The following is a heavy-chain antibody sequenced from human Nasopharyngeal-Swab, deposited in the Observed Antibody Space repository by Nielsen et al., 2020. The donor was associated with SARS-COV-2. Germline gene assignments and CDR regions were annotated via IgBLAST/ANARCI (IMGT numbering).Heavy chain of an antibody. V-gene: IGHV3-21*01. Sequence: GGSLRLSCAASGFTFSSYSMNWVRQAPGKGLEWVSSISSSSSYIYYADSVKGRFTISRDNAKNSLYLQMNSLRAEDMAVYYCARWDYSNYDLDYWGQGTLVTVSS. J-gene: IGHJ4*02. D-gene: IGHD4-11*01. CDR3: ARWDYSNYDLDY. CDR2: ISSSSSYI. CDR1: GFTFSSYS.